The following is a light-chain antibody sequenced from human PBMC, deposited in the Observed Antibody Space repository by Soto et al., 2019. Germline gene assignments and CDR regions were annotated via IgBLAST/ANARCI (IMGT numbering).Light chain of an antibody. CDR3: QQHGT. Sequence: EIVLTQSPGTLSLSPGERATLSCRASQSVSSSYLAWYQQKPGQAPRLLIYGASSRATGIPDRFSGSGSGTDFTLTISRLEPVDFSVYYCQQHGTFGPGTKVDIK. CDR1: QSVSSSY. V-gene: IGKV3-20*01. CDR2: GAS. J-gene: IGKJ3*01.